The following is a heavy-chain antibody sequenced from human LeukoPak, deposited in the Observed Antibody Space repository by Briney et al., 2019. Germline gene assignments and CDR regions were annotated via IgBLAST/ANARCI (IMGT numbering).Heavy chain of an antibody. D-gene: IGHD6-13*01. Sequence: SETLSLTCTVSGGSISSGSYYWSWIRQPPRKGLEWIGRIYTSGSTNYNPSLKSRVTISVDTSKNQFSLKLSSVTAADTAVYYCARGRIADFDYWGQGTLVTVSS. CDR3: ARGRIADFDY. J-gene: IGHJ4*02. V-gene: IGHV4-61*02. CDR1: GGSISSGSYY. CDR2: IYTSGST.